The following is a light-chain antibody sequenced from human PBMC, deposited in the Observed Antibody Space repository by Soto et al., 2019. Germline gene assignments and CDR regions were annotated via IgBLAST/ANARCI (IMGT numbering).Light chain of an antibody. CDR3: CSYAGNYPK. Sequence: QSALTQPRSVSGSPGQSVTISCTGSSSDVGAYNFVSWYQRYPAKAPKLMIYDVNKRPSGVPDRFSGSKSGYTASLTISGLQAEDEADYYCCSYAGNYPKFGGGTKLPS. V-gene: IGLV2-11*01. J-gene: IGLJ3*02. CDR1: SSDVGAYNF. CDR2: DVN.